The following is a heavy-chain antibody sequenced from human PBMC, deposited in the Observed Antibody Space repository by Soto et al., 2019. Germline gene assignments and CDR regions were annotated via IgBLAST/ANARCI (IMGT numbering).Heavy chain of an antibody. D-gene: IGHD3-16*01. CDR3: ARASGNMSLNWFDP. J-gene: IGHJ5*02. CDR2: ISYDGSNK. Sequence: LRLSCVASGFTFSSYAMHWVRQAPGKGLEWVAVISYDGSNKYYADSVKGRFTISRDNSKNTLYLQMNSLRAEDAAVYYCARASGNMSLNWFDPWGQGTLVTVSS. CDR1: GFTFSSYA. V-gene: IGHV3-30-3*01.